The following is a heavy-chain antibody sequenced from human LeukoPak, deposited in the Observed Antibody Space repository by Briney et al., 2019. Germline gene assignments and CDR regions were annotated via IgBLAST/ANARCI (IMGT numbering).Heavy chain of an antibody. CDR3: ARDSSGWGDAFDI. CDR1: GYTFTGYY. J-gene: IGHJ3*02. D-gene: IGHD6-19*01. Sequence: EASVKVSCKASGYTFTGYYIHWVRQAPGRGLEWMGWTNLNSGGAHFAQKFQGRVTMTRDTSISTAYMELSTLTSDDTAVYYCARDSSGWGDAFDIWGQGTMVTVSS. V-gene: IGHV1-2*02. CDR2: TNLNSGGA.